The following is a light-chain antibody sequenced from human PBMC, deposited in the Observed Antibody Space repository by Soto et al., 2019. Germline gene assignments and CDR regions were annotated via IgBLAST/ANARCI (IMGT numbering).Light chain of an antibody. CDR2: AAS. V-gene: IGKV1-39*01. CDR3: QQSDSTPVT. Sequence: DIQMTQSPSSLSASVGDRVTITCRASQSISSYLNWYQQKPGKAPKLLIYAASSLQRGVPSRFSGSGAGTDFTLTISSLQPEDFATYYCQQSDSTPVTFGQGTKVELK. J-gene: IGKJ1*01. CDR1: QSISSY.